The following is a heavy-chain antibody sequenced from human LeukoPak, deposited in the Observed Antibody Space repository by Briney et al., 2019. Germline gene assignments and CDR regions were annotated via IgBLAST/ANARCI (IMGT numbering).Heavy chain of an antibody. CDR2: ISGSGGST. CDR1: GFTFSSYA. D-gene: IGHD6-19*01. V-gene: IGHV3-23*01. Sequence: PGGSLRLSCAASGFTFSSYAMSWVRQAPGKGLEWVSAISGSGGSTYYADSVKGRFTISRDNSKNTLYLQMNSLRAEDTAVYYCAKDGTYSSGWYHDAFDICGQGTIVTVSS. CDR3: AKDGTYSSGWYHDAFDI. J-gene: IGHJ3*02.